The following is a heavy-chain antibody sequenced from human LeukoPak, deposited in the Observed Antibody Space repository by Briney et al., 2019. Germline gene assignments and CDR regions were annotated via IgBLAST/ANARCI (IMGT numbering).Heavy chain of an antibody. CDR3: AREGSDILTGYPYGFDI. CDR2: ISSSSNYI. CDR1: RFIFSSYS. Sequence: PGGSLRLSCAASRFIFSSYSMNWVRQAPGKGLEWVSSISSSSNYIYYADSVKGRFTISRDNAKNSLYLQMNSLRAEDMAVYYCAREGSDILTGYPYGFDIWGQGTMVTVSS. J-gene: IGHJ3*02. D-gene: IGHD3-9*01. V-gene: IGHV3-21*01.